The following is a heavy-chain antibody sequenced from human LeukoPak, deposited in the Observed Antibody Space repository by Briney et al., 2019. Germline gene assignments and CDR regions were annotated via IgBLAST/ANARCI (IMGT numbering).Heavy chain of an antibody. CDR1: GGSISSGDYY. V-gene: IGHV4-30-4*02. CDR3: ARTDNSGYYFFDY. D-gene: IGHD3-22*01. J-gene: IGHJ4*02. Sequence: PSDTLSLTCTVSGGSISSGDYYWSWIRQPPGKGLEWIGYIYYSGSTYYNPSLKSRVTISVDTSKNQFSLKLSSVTAADTAVYYCARTDNSGYYFFDYWGQGTLVTVSS. CDR2: IYYSGST.